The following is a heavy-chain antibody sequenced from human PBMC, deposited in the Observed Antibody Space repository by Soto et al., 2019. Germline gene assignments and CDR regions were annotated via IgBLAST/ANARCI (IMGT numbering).Heavy chain of an antibody. Sequence: SETLSLTCAVSGGSISSSNWWSWVRQPPGKGLEWIGEIYHSGSTNYNPSLKSRVTISVDKSKNQFSLKLSSVTAADTAVYYCARDLMYSSSPESWLDPWGQGTLVTVSS. J-gene: IGHJ5*02. CDR1: GGSISSSNW. CDR2: IYHSGST. D-gene: IGHD6-6*01. V-gene: IGHV4-4*02. CDR3: ARDLMYSSSPESWLDP.